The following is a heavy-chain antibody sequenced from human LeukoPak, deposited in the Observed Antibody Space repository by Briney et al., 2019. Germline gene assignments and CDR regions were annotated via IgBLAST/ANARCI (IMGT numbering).Heavy chain of an antibody. CDR3: VRFEYSSPDSGYGMDV. CDR2: MNPNSGDT. V-gene: IGHV1-8*01. CDR1: GYTFTSYD. D-gene: IGHD6-6*01. Sequence: ASVKVSCMASGYTFTSYDINWVRQATGQGLEWVGWMNPNSGDTGYAQKFQGRVTMTRNTSISTAYMELSSLRSEDTAVYYCVRFEYSSPDSGYGMDVWGQGTTVTVSS. J-gene: IGHJ6*02.